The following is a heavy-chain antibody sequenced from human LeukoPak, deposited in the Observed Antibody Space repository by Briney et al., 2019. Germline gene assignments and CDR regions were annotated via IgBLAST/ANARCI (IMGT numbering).Heavy chain of an antibody. J-gene: IGHJ6*03. D-gene: IGHD2-15*01. CDR1: GGSFSGYY. CDR3: ARQPVVAATPFYYMDV. Sequence: SETLSLTCAVYGGSFSGYYWSWIRQPPGKGLEWIGAIYSGTSYYNSSLKSRVTISVGTSKNQFSLKLSSVTAADTAVYYCARQPVVAATPFYYMDVWGKGAPVTISS. CDR2: IYSGTS. V-gene: IGHV4-34*01.